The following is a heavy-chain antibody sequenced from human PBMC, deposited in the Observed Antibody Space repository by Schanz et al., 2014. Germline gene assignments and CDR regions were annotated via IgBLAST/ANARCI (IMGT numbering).Heavy chain of an antibody. CDR3: ARGGRRGLNDD. CDR1: GVSITNNY. J-gene: IGHJ4*02. V-gene: IGHV4-59*01. CDR2: IYYSGST. D-gene: IGHD3-22*01. Sequence: QVQLQESGPGLVKPSETLSLTCTISGVSITNNYWAWVRQPPGKGLEWIGYIYYSGSTTYNPSLKSRVTISVDTSKKQFSLKLSSVTAADTAVYYCARGGRRGLNDDWGQGTLVTVSS.